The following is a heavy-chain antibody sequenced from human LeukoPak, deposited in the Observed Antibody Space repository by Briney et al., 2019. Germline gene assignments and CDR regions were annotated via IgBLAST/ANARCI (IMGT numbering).Heavy chain of an antibody. D-gene: IGHD3-22*01. CDR1: GGSISSGDYY. J-gene: IGHJ4*02. CDR2: IYYSGST. V-gene: IGHV4-61*08. CDR3: ARGRNYYDSSLGY. Sequence: SQTLSLTCTVSGGSISSGDYYWSWIRQPPGKGLEWIGYIYYSGSTNYNPSLKSRVTISVDTSKNQFSLKLSSVTAADTAVYYCARGRNYYDSSLGYWGQGTLVTVSS.